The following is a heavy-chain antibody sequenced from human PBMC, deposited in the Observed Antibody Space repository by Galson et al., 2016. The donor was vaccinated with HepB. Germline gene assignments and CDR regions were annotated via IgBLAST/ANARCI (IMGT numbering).Heavy chain of an antibody. CDR2: IYHSGST. CDR1: GGSISSGGYY. J-gene: IGHJ4*02. V-gene: IGHV4-61*08. Sequence: ETLSLTCTVSGGSISSGGYYWSWIRQHPGKGLEWIGYIYHSGSTNYNPSLKSRVTISIDTSKNQFSLKLSSVTAADTAVYYRARASSGSDYWGQGTLVTVSS. D-gene: IGHD5-12*01. CDR3: ARASSGSDY.